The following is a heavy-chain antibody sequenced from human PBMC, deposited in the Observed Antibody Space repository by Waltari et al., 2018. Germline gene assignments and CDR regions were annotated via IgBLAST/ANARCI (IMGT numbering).Heavy chain of an antibody. CDR2: INHSGST. CDR1: GGSFSGYY. CDR3: ARGRGRWLQLNYFDY. V-gene: IGHV4-34*01. D-gene: IGHD5-12*01. Sequence: QVQLQQWGAGLLKPSETLSPTCAVYGGSFSGYYWSWIRQPPGKGLEWIGEINHSGSTNYNPSRKSLVTISVDTSKNQFSLKLSSVTAADTAVYYWARGRGRWLQLNYFDYWGQGTLVTVSS. J-gene: IGHJ4*02.